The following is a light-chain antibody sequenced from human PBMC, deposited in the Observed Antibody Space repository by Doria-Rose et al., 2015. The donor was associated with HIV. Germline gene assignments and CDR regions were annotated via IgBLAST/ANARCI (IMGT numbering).Light chain of an antibody. V-gene: IGKV3-20*01. J-gene: IGKJ1*01. CDR1: QSFSSTY. CDR2: DGS. Sequence: TQSPGTLSLSPGERVTLSCRASQSFSSTYLAWYQQKPGQAPSLLIYDGSTRATGIPDRFSASGSGTDFTLSINRLEPEDFALYYCHQYGPSWTFGQGTTVEI. CDR3: HQYGPSWT.